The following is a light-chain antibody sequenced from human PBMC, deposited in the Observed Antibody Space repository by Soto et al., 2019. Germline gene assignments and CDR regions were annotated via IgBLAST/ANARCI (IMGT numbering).Light chain of an antibody. J-gene: IGKJ2*01. CDR1: QSISSS. V-gene: IGKV1-39*01. Sequence: DIQMTQSPSSLSASVGDSVTITCRASQSISSSLNWYQQKPVKAPRLLIYAASTLQSGVPSGFSGSGSGTDFALTISSLQPENFATYYCQQTFTTPHTFGQGTKLEIK. CDR2: AAS. CDR3: QQTFTTPHT.